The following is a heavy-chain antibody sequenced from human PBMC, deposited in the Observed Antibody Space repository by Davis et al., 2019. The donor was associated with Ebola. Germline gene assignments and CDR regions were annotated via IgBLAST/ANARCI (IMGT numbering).Heavy chain of an antibody. CDR3: ARDPGSTYYGAYFDY. D-gene: IGHD1-26*01. V-gene: IGHV3-21*01. CDR2: ISSSSSYI. CDR1: GFTFSSYS. J-gene: IGHJ4*02. Sequence: GESLKISCAASGFTFSSYSMNWLRQAPGKGLEWVSSISSSSSYIYYADSVKGRFAISRDNAKNSLYLQMNSLTDEDTAVYYCARDPGSTYYGAYFDYWGQGTLVTVSA.